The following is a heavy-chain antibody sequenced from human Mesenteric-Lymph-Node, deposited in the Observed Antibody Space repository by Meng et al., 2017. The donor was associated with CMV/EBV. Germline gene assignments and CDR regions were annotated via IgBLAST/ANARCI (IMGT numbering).Heavy chain of an antibody. V-gene: IGHV3-23*01. J-gene: IGHJ4*02. CDR3: ARDRWAGDY. D-gene: IGHD1-26*01. CDR1: GFTFSNYA. Sequence: ETLSLTCAASGFTFSNYAMTWVRQAPEKGLEWVSAISGSGGSTYYPDSVKGRFTISRDNAKNSLYLQMNSLRAEDTAVYYCARDRWAGDYWGQGTLVTVSS. CDR2: ISGSGGST.